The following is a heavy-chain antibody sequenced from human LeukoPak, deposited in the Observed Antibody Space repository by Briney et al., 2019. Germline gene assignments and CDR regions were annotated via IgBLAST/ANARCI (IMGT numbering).Heavy chain of an antibody. CDR3: AKAYDFWSGYEGSWFDP. J-gene: IGHJ5*02. V-gene: IGHV3-23*01. Sequence: GGSPRLSCAASGFTFSSYAMSWVRQAPGKGLEWVSAISGSGGSTYYADSVKGRFTISRDNSKNTLYLQMNSLRAEDTAVYYCAKAYDFWSGYEGSWFDPWGQGTLVTVSS. CDR2: ISGSGGST. D-gene: IGHD3-3*01. CDR1: GFTFSSYA.